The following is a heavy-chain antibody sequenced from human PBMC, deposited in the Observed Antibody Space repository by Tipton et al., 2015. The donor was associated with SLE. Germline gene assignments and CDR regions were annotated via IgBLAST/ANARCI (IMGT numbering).Heavy chain of an antibody. V-gene: IGHV3-30*02. J-gene: IGHJ3*02. CDR1: GFPFSNYA. CDR2: VRFDGTIK. Sequence: SLRLSCAASGFPFSNYAMHWVRQAPGKGLEWVAFVRFDGTIKYYADSLKGRFTISRDNSKNTLYLQMNSLRPEDTAVYYCARDPPNDAFDIWGQGTMVTVSS. CDR3: ARDPPNDAFDI.